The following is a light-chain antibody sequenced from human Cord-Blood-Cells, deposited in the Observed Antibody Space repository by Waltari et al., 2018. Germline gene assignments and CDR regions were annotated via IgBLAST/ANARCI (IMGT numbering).Light chain of an antibody. Sequence: AIRMTQYTSSFSAPTGGRVTITCRASQGISSYLAWYQQKPGKAPKLLIYAASTLQSGVPSRFSGSGSGTDFTLTISCLQSEDFATYYCQQYYSYPWTFGQGTKVEIK. CDR3: QQYYSYPWT. CDR1: QGISSY. CDR2: AAS. J-gene: IGKJ1*01. V-gene: IGKV1-8*01.